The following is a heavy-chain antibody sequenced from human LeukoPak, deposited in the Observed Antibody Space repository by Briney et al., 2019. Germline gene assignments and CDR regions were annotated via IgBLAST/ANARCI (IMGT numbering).Heavy chain of an antibody. CDR1: GGSFSGYY. V-gene: IGHV4-34*01. CDR3: ARGTEVYYMDV. CDR2: INHSGST. J-gene: IGHJ6*03. Sequence: SETLSLTCAVYGGSFSGYYWSWIRQPPGKGLEWIGEINHSGSTNYNPSLKSRVTISVDTSKNQFSLKLSSVTAATTAVYYCARGTEVYYMDVWGKGTTVTVSS.